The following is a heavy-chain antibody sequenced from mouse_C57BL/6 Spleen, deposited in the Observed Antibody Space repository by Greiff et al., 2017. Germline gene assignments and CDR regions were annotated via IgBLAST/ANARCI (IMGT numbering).Heavy chain of an antibody. CDR2: ISSGGSYT. Sequence: EVKLVESGGDLVKPGGSLKLSCAASGFTFSSYGMSWVRQTPDKRLEWVATISSGGSYTYYPDSVKGRFTISSDNAKTNLYLQMSSLKSEDTAMYYCAGQKISTVVAWYFEVWGTGTTLTVSS. V-gene: IGHV5-6*01. D-gene: IGHD1-1*01. CDR3: AGQKISTVVAWYFEV. J-gene: IGHJ1*03. CDR1: GFTFSSYG.